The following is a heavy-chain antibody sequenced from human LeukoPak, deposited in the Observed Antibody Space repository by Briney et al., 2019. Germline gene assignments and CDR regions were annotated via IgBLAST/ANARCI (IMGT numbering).Heavy chain of an antibody. CDR3: ARGYYDSSGYYLGNWFDP. Sequence: GASVKVSCKASGYTFTSYGISWVRQAPGQGLEWMGWISAYNGNTNYAQKLRGRVTMTTDTSTSTAYMELRSLRSDDTAVYYCARGYYDSSGYYLGNWFDPWGQGTLVTVSS. V-gene: IGHV1-18*01. D-gene: IGHD3-22*01. J-gene: IGHJ5*02. CDR2: ISAYNGNT. CDR1: GYTFTSYG.